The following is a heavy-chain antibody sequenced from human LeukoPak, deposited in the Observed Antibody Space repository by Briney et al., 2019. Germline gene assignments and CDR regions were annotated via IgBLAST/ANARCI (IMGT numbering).Heavy chain of an antibody. J-gene: IGHJ6*02. CDR2: INPNSGGT. CDR1: GYTFTSYY. CDR3: ARVRGDYDFWSGYSPAIFDYYYYGMDV. V-gene: IGHV1-2*06. D-gene: IGHD3-3*01. Sequence: GASVKVSCKASGYTFTSYYMHWVRQAPGQGLEWMGRINPNSGGTNYAQKFQGRVTMTRDTSISTAYMELSRLRSDDTAVYYCARVRGDYDFWSGYSPAIFDYYYYGMDVWGQGTTVTVSS.